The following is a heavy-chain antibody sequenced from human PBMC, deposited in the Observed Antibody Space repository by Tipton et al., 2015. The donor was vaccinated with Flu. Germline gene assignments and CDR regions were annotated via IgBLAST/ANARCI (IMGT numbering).Heavy chain of an antibody. Sequence: TLSLTCTVSDDSISSYYWSWIRQPPGQGLEWIGYIYNSEGSNYNPSLKSRLTISVDSSKNLVSLKLTSVTTADTAVYYCARARAPYYYYAMDVWDQGP. J-gene: IGHJ6*02. V-gene: IGHV4-59*01. CDR2: IYNSEGS. CDR3: ARARAPYYYYAMDV. CDR1: DDSISSYY.